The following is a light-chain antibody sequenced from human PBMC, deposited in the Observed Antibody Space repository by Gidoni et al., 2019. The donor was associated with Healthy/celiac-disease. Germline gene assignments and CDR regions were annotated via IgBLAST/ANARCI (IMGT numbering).Light chain of an antibody. V-gene: IGLV1-47*01. J-gene: IGLJ2*01. Sequence: QSVLTQPPSASGTPGQRVTIPCSGSSSNIGSNYVYWYQQLPGTAPKLVIYRNNQRPSGVPDRFSGSKSGTSASLAISGLRSEDEADYYCAAWDDSLSGSVFGGGTKLTVL. CDR2: RNN. CDR1: SSNIGSNY. CDR3: AAWDDSLSGSV.